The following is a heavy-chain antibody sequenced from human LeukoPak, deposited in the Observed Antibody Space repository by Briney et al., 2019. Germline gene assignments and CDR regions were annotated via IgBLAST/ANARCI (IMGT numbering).Heavy chain of an antibody. J-gene: IGHJ6*02. Sequence: SETLSLTSTVSGGSISSGDYYWSWLRQPPGKGLEWIGYIYYSGSTYYNPSLKRRVTISVDTSKNQFSLKLSSVTAADMAVYYCARAPGTTYNWKERYYGMDVWGQGTTVTVSS. CDR1: GGSISSGDYY. CDR3: ARAPGTTYNWKERYYGMDV. D-gene: IGHD1-20*01. CDR2: IYYSGST. V-gene: IGHV4-30-4*01.